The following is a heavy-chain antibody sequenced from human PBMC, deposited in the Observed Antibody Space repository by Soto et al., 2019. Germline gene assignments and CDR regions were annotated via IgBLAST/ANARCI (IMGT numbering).Heavy chain of an antibody. V-gene: IGHV3-23*01. Sequence: EVQLLESGGGLVQPGGSLRLSCAASGFTFSSYAMSWVRQAPGKGLEWVSAISGSGGSTYYADSVKGRFTISRDNSKKHRYLQMERLRAGGTAGYFCAYCRPPFDHWGQGTLVTVSS. D-gene: IGHD2-15*01. CDR1: GFTFSSYA. J-gene: IGHJ4*02. CDR2: ISGSGGST. CDR3: AYCRPPFDH.